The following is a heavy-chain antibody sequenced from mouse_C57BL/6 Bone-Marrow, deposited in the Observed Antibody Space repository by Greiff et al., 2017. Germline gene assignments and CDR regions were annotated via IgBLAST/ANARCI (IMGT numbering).Heavy chain of an antibody. CDR1: GFTFTDYY. D-gene: IGHD2-5*01. CDR2: IRNKANGYTT. Sequence: EVQVVESGGGLVQPGGSLSLSCAASGFTFTDYYMSWVRQPPGTALEWLGFIRNKANGYTTEYSASVKGRFTISRDNSQSILYLQMNALRAEDSATYYCARVDYSNYDYAMDYWGQGTSVTVSS. CDR3: ARVDYSNYDYAMDY. J-gene: IGHJ4*01. V-gene: IGHV7-3*01.